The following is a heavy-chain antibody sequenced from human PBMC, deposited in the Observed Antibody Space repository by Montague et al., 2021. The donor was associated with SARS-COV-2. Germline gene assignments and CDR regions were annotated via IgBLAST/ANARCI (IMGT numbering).Heavy chain of an antibody. V-gene: IGHV4-59*12. CDR2: TSYSGST. CDR3: ARWGEYYDSPYYYYAMDV. D-gene: IGHD3-3*01. J-gene: IGHJ6*02. CDR1: GGSISPYY. Sequence: SETLSLTCTVSGGSISPYYWSWIRQSPGKGLECIGYTSYSGSTDYNPSLKSRVTISIDKSKNQFSLKLSSVTAADTAVYYCARWGEYYDSPYYYYAMDVWGQGTTVTVSS.